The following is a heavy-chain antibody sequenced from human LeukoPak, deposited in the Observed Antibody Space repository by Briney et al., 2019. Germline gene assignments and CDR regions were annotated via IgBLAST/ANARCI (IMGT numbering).Heavy chain of an antibody. D-gene: IGHD2-2*01. V-gene: IGHV3-23*01. CDR1: GFTFSSYA. CDR3: ARAIGDIVVVPAAIDY. J-gene: IGHJ4*02. Sequence: GGSLRLSCAASGFTFSSYAMSWVRQAPGKGLEWVSAISGSGGSTYYADSVKGRFTISRDNAKNSLYLQMNSLRAEDTAVYYCARAIGDIVVVPAAIDYWGQGTLVTVSS. CDR2: ISGSGGST.